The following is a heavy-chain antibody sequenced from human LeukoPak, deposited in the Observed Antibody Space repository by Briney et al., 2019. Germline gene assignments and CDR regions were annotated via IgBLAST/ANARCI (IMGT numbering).Heavy chain of an antibody. CDR2: ISYDGSNK. D-gene: IGHD3-10*01. CDR1: GFTFSSYA. Sequence: GRSLRLSCAASGFTFSSYAVHWVRQAPGKGLEWVAVISYDGSNKYYADSVKGRFTISRDNSENTLYLQMNSLRAEDTAVYYCARDFMGRLDYWGQGTTVTVSS. J-gene: IGHJ4*03. CDR3: ARDFMGRLDY. V-gene: IGHV3-30-3*01.